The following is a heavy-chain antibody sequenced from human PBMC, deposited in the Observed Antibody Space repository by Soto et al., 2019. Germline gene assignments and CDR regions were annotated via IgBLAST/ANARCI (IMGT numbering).Heavy chain of an antibody. J-gene: IGHJ5*02. CDR1: GGSISSSSYY. CDR2: IYYSGST. Sequence: SETLSLTCTVSGGSISSSSYYWGWIRQPPGKGLEWIGSIYYSGSTYYNPSLKSRVTISVDTSKNQFSLKLSSVTAADTAVYYCARSLDYGENGWFDPWGQGTLVTVSS. V-gene: IGHV4-39*01. D-gene: IGHD4-17*01. CDR3: ARSLDYGENGWFDP.